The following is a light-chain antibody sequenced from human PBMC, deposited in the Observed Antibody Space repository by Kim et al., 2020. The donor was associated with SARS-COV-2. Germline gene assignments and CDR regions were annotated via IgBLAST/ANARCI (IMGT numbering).Light chain of an antibody. V-gene: IGKV3-20*01. Sequence: LSPADMATHPCRASHIVRSSYLAWYQHKPGQAPRLLIYDASSRATGIPERFSGSGSGTDFTLTISRLEPEDFAVYYCQHYHTSPATFGRGTTLEI. CDR2: DAS. CDR1: HIVRSSY. CDR3: QHYHTSPAT. J-gene: IGKJ2*01.